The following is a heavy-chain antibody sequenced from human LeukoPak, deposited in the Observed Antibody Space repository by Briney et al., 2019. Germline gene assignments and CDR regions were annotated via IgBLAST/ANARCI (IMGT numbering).Heavy chain of an antibody. CDR1: RNTLTDLF. CDR2: FDPEGSET. D-gene: IGHD5-18*01. Sequence: ASVKVSCKVSRNTLTDLFIHWVRRAPGKGLEWMGGFDPEGSETIYAFRFQDRLAMTVDTSSDTASMELSRLTVFDTAVYYCARILYSYGKSGPVDYWGQGTLVTVSS. CDR3: ARILYSYGKSGPVDY. J-gene: IGHJ4*02. V-gene: IGHV1-24*01.